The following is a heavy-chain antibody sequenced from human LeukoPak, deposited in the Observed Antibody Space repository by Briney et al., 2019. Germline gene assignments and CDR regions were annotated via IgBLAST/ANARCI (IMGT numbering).Heavy chain of an antibody. J-gene: IGHJ4*02. CDR2: ITDNGGNT. CDR3: VKKAVAGSGTYYYFDY. CDR1: GFTFSNYA. V-gene: IGHV3-64D*06. D-gene: IGHD3-10*01. Sequence: GGSLRLSCSASGFTFSNYAMYWVRQAPGKGLEYVSAITDNGGNTFYADSVKGRFTISRDNSKNTLYLQMSSLRAEDTAVSYCVKKAVAGSGTYYYFDYWGQGTLVTVSS.